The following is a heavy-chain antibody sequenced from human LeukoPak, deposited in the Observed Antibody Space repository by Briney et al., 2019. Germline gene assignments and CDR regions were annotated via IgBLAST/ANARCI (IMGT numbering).Heavy chain of an antibody. Sequence: GGSLRLSCAASGFTFSTYAMTWVRQGPGKGLEWVSAISGSGGSTYYGDSVKGRFVISRDNSKNTLYLQMNSLRAEDTAIYYCAKDRSGSYYFDYWGQGTLVTVSS. CDR3: AKDRSGSYYFDY. D-gene: IGHD1-26*01. CDR2: ISGSGGST. V-gene: IGHV3-23*01. CDR1: GFTFSTYA. J-gene: IGHJ4*02.